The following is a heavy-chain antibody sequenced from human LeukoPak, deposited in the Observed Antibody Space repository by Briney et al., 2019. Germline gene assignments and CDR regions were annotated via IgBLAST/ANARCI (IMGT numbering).Heavy chain of an antibody. CDR3: AKAFTGAVAGSRGLGY. CDR2: ISGSGGST. J-gene: IGHJ4*02. D-gene: IGHD6-19*01. CDR1: GYTFSSYA. V-gene: IGHV3-23*01. Sequence: GGSLRLSCAASGYTFSSYAMSWVPQAPGKGLEWVSAISGSGGSTYYADSVKGRFTISRDNSKNTLYLQMNSLRAEDTAVYYCAKAFTGAVAGSRGLGYWGQGTLLTVSS.